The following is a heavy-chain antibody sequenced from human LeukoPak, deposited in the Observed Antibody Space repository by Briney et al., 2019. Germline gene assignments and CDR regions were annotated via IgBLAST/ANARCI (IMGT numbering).Heavy chain of an antibody. CDR3: ARFKRKVVVNTDAFDI. Sequence: ASVKVSCKASGYTFTGYYMHWVRQAPGQGLEWMGWINPNSGGTNYAQKFQGRVTMTRDTSISTAYMELGRLRSDDTAVYYCARFKRKVVVNTDAFDIWGQGTMVTVSS. D-gene: IGHD3-22*01. CDR1: GYTFTGYY. V-gene: IGHV1-2*02. J-gene: IGHJ3*02. CDR2: INPNSGGT.